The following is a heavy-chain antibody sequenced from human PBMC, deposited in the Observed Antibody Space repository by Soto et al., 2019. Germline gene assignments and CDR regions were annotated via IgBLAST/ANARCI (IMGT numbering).Heavy chain of an antibody. CDR2: ISSSSSYI. V-gene: IGHV3-21*01. J-gene: IGHJ6*02. CDR1: GFTFSSYS. Sequence: PXGSLRLSCAASGFTFSSYSMNWVRQAPGKGLEWVSSISSSSSYIYYADSVKGRFTISRDNAKNSLYLQMNSLRAEDTAVYYCARDPSGSYYDYYYGMDVSGQGTTATVSS. D-gene: IGHD1-26*01. CDR3: ARDPSGSYYDYYYGMDV.